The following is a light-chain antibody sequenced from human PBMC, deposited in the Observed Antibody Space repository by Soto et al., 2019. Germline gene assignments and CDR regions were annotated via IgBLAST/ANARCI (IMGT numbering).Light chain of an antibody. Sequence: SYELTQPPSVSVSPGQTASITCSGDKLGDKYACWYQQKPGQSPVLVIYQDSKRPSGIPERFSGSNSGNTATLTISGTHAMDEADYYCQAWDSSTYVFGPGTKVTVL. CDR1: KLGDKY. V-gene: IGLV3-1*01. CDR2: QDS. J-gene: IGLJ1*01. CDR3: QAWDSSTYV.